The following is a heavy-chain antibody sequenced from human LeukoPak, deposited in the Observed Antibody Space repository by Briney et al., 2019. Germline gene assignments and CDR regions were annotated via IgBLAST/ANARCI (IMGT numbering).Heavy chain of an antibody. CDR3: ARDIGRFRYSSGWLEYYGMDV. CDR2: IWYDGSNK. CDR1: GFTFSSYG. J-gene: IGHJ6*02. V-gene: IGHV3-33*01. Sequence: PGRSLRLSCAASGFTFSSYGMHWVRQAPGKGLEWVAVIWYDGSNKYYADSVKGRFTISRDNSKNTLYLQMNSLRAEDTAVYYCARDIGRFRYSSGWLEYYGMDVWGQGTTVTVSS. D-gene: IGHD6-19*01.